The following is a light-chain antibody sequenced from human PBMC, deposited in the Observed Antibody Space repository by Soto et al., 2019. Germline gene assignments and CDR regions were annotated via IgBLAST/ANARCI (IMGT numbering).Light chain of an antibody. J-gene: IGKJ1*01. CDR2: GAS. CDR1: QSVSSSY. CDR3: QQYGSSPRGT. V-gene: IGKV3-20*01. Sequence: EIVLTQSPGTLSLSPGERATLSCRASQSVSSSYLAWYQQKPGQAPRLLIYGASNRATGIPDRFSGSGSGTDFTLTICRLEPEDFAVYYCQQYGSSPRGTFGQGTKVEIK.